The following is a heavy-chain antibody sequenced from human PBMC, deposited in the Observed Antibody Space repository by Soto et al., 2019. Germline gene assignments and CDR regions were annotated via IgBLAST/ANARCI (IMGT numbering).Heavy chain of an antibody. D-gene: IGHD3-22*01. V-gene: IGHV4-4*02. CDR2: IYHSGST. J-gene: IGHJ6*02. CDR3: ARGHLIVGYYYYYGMDV. CDR1: GGSISSSNW. Sequence: SETLSLTCAVSGGSISSSNWWSWVRQPPGKGLEWIGEIYHSGSTNYNPSLKSRVTISVDKSKNQFSLKLSSVTAADTAVYYCARGHLIVGYYYYYGMDVWGQGTTVTVSS.